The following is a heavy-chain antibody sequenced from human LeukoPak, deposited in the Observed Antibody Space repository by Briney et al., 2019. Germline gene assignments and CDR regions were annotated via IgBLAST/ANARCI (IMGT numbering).Heavy chain of an antibody. J-gene: IGHJ3*02. D-gene: IGHD1/OR15-1a*01. CDR1: GFTFSSYA. CDR3: ARDFCTRTTCPERPFDI. V-gene: IGHV3-64*02. CDR2: ISSNGANT. Sequence: GGSLRLSCAASGFTFSSYAMHWVRQAPGKGLEYVSAISSNGANTYYVDSVKGRFIMSRDNSNNTLYLQMGSLRGEDTAVYFCARDFCTRTTCPERPFDIWGQGTMVTVSA.